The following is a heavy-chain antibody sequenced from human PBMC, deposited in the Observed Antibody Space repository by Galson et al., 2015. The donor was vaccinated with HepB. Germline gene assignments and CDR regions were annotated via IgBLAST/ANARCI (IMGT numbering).Heavy chain of an antibody. D-gene: IGHD3-9*01. CDR1: GFSLNNAW. Sequence: SLRLSCAASGFSLNNAWMTWVRQAPGKGLEWVGRVKRKADGGTADYAAPVKGRFTISRDDSKNTLYMQMNSLKIEDTAVYYCTTLGYDILLGYLPHDHWSQGTLVTVSS. V-gene: IGHV3-15*01. CDR3: TTLGYDILLGYLPHDH. J-gene: IGHJ4*02. CDR2: VKRKADGGTA.